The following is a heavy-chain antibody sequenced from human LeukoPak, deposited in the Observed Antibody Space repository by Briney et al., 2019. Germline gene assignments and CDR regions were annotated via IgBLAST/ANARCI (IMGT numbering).Heavy chain of an antibody. V-gene: IGHV1-3*01. Sequence: ASVKVSCKASGYTFTSYAMHWVRQAPGQRLEWMGWINAGNGNTKYSQKFQGRVTITRDTSASTAYMELSSLRSEDTAVYYCARVYYGSRVKIYYFDYWGLGTLVTVSS. CDR1: GYTFTSYA. D-gene: IGHD3-10*01. CDR2: INAGNGNT. J-gene: IGHJ4*02. CDR3: ARVYYGSRVKIYYFDY.